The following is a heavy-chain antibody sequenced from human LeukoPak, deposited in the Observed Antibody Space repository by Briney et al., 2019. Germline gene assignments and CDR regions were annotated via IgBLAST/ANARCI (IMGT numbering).Heavy chain of an antibody. J-gene: IGHJ3*02. V-gene: IGHV4-31*03. Sequence: PSETLSLTCTVSGGSISSGGYYWSWIRQHPGKGLEWIGYIYYSGSTYYNPSLKSRVTISVDTSKNQFTLKLSSVTAADTAVYYCARVRGRDRIAAAGQGAFDIWGQGTMVTVSS. CDR1: GGSISSGGYY. CDR3: ARVRGRDRIAAAGQGAFDI. D-gene: IGHD6-13*01. CDR2: IYYSGST.